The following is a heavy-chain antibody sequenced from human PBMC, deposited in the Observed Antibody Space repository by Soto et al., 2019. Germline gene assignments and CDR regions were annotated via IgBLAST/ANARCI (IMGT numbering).Heavy chain of an antibody. CDR3: ARAPRYCSGGICYCEIDY. Sequence: EVQLVESGGGLVQPGGSLRLSCAVSGFTFSSYEMNWVRQAPGKGLEGVSYISGNGYTKYYADSVKGRFTSSRDNAKNSQYLQMNSLRTEDTAVYYCARAPRYCSGGICYCEIDYWGQVTLVGVSS. V-gene: IGHV3-48*03. CDR1: GFTFSSYE. CDR2: ISGNGYTK. D-gene: IGHD2-15*01. J-gene: IGHJ4*02.